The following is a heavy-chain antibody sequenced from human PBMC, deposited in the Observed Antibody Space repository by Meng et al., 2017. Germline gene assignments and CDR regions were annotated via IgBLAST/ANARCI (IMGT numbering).Heavy chain of an antibody. CDR3: AKDSDGHDVVGVLAEAFDI. CDR2: ISESGSTI. D-gene: IGHD2-21*01. Sequence: GESLKISCAASGFTFKSFEMNWVRQAPGKGLEWVSYISESGSTIYYADSVKGRFTISRDNTKNSLYLQMNSLRVVDTAVYYCAKDSDGHDVVGVLAEAFDIWGQGTMVTVSS. V-gene: IGHV3-48*03. J-gene: IGHJ3*02. CDR1: GFTFKSFE.